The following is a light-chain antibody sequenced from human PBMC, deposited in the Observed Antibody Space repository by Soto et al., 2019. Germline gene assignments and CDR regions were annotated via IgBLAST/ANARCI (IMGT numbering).Light chain of an antibody. Sequence: QSALTQPPSASGSPGQSVAISCTGTSSDVGGYNYVSWYQQHPGKAPKLMISEVNKRPSGVPDCFSGSKSGNTASLTVSGLQAEDEADYDCSSYAGRSNVFGTGTKLTVL. V-gene: IGLV2-8*01. J-gene: IGLJ1*01. CDR2: EVN. CDR1: SSDVGGYNY. CDR3: SSYAGRSNV.